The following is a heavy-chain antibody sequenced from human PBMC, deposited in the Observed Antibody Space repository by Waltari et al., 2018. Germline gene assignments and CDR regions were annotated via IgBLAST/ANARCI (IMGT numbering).Heavy chain of an antibody. CDR1: GGSFSGYY. CDR3: ARRYYGGNPTWFDP. V-gene: IGHV4-34*01. Sequence: QVQLQQWGAGLLKPSETLSLTCAVYGGSFSGYYWSWFRQPPGKGLEWIGEINHSGSTNYNPSLKSRVTISVDTSKNQFSLKLSSVTAADTAVYYCARRYYGGNPTWFDPWGQGTLVTVSS. D-gene: IGHD4-17*01. J-gene: IGHJ5*02. CDR2: INHSGST.